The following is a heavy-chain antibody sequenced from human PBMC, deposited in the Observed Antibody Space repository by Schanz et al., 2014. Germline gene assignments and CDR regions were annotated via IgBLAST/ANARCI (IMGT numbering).Heavy chain of an antibody. D-gene: IGHD7-27*01. CDR3: ARENLNWEAFDI. J-gene: IGHJ3*02. Sequence: EVQLVESGGGLVQPGRSLRLSCAASGFTFSDYYMTWIRQAPGKGLEWVSGMSWNAGSLGYGDSVKGRFTISRDNAKNSLYLQMNSLRAEDTAVYYCARENLNWEAFDIWGQGTTVTVSS. CDR1: GFTFSDYY. V-gene: IGHV3-9*01. CDR2: MSWNAGSL.